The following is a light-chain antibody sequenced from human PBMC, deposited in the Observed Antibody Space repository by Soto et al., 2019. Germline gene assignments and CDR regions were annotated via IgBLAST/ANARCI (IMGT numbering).Light chain of an antibody. J-gene: IGLJ2*01. CDR3: GTWDSSLSGVV. Sequence: QSVLTQPPSVSAAPGQKVTISCSGSSYNIGNNYVSWYQQLPGTAPKLLIYENNKRPSGIPDRFSGSKSGTSATLGVTGLQTGDEADYYCGTWDSSLSGVVFGGGTKLTVL. V-gene: IGLV1-51*02. CDR1: SYNIGNNY. CDR2: ENN.